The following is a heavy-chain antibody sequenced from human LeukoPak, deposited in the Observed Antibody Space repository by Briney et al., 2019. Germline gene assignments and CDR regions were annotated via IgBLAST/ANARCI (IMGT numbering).Heavy chain of an antibody. CDR3: ARGRGSWNYY. CDR2: NNHSGST. Sequence: MSSETLSLTCAVYGGSFSGYYWSWIRQPPGKGLEWIGENNHSGSTNYNPSLKSRVTISVDTSKNQFSLKLSSVTAADTAVYYCARGRGSWNYYWGQGTLVTVSS. CDR1: GGSFSGYY. J-gene: IGHJ4*02. V-gene: IGHV4-34*01. D-gene: IGHD1-7*01.